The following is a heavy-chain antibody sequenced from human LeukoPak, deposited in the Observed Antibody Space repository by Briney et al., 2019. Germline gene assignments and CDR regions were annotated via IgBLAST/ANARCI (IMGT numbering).Heavy chain of an antibody. Sequence: GGSLRLSCAASGFTFDDYAMHWVRQAPGKGLEWVSLISGDGGSTYYADSVKDRFTISRDNSKDSLYLQMNSLRTEDTALYYCAKDMGAGGYFDWLTIDYWGQGTLVTVSS. CDR2: ISGDGGST. D-gene: IGHD3-9*01. CDR1: GFTFDDYA. V-gene: IGHV3-43*02. J-gene: IGHJ4*02. CDR3: AKDMGAGGYFDWLTIDY.